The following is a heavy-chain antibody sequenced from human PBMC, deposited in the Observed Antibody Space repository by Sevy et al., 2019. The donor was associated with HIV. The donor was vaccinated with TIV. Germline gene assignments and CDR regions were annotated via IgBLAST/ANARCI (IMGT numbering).Heavy chain of an antibody. CDR1: GYRFFTSW. CDR3: ARVSDTGSFPFDF. D-gene: IGHD1-26*01. Sequence: GESLKISCRGSGYRFFTSWIGWVRQMPGKGLEWMGMIYPGDSDTRYSPSFQDQVTFSVAKSVTTAYLQWSSLKASDTAIYYCARVSDTGSFPFDFWGQGTPVTVSS. CDR2: IYPGDSDT. V-gene: IGHV5-51*01. J-gene: IGHJ4*02.